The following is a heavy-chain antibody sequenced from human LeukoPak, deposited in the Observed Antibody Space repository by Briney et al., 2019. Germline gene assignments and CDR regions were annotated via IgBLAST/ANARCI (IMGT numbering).Heavy chain of an antibody. J-gene: IGHJ6*04. Sequence: AGSLRLSCAASGFTFSSYEMNWVRQAPGQGLEWVAYISSTGNTVHYAGAVKGRFTISRDNAKNSLYLQMNRLRAEDTAVYYCTKETPQMDVWGKGTTVTVSS. V-gene: IGHV3-48*03. CDR3: TKETPQMDV. D-gene: IGHD2-15*01. CDR2: ISSTGNTV. CDR1: GFTFSSYE.